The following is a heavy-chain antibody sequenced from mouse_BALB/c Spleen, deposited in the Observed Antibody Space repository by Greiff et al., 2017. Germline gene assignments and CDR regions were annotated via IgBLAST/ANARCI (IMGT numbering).Heavy chain of an antibody. Sequence: EVKLVESGGGLVQPGGSRKLSCAASGFTFSSFGMHWVRQAPEKGLEWVAYISSGSSTIYYADTVKGRFTISRDNPKNTLFLQMTSLRSEDTAMYYCARFITTVPYAMDYWGQGTSVTVSS. D-gene: IGHD1-1*01. CDR2: ISSGSSTI. V-gene: IGHV5-17*02. CDR3: ARFITTVPYAMDY. J-gene: IGHJ4*01. CDR1: GFTFSSFG.